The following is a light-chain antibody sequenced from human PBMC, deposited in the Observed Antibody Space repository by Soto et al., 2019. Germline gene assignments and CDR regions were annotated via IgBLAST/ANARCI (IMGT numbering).Light chain of an antibody. CDR2: DVS. J-gene: IGLJ2*01. V-gene: IGLV2-14*01. CDR1: SSDVGGYNY. Sequence: QSALTQHASVSGSPGQSITISCTGTSSDVGGYNYVSWYQQHPGKAPKLMIYDVSNRPSGVSNRFSGSKSGNTASLTISGLKAEDEADYYCSSYTSSSTLEVFGGGTKLTVL. CDR3: SSYTSSSTLEV.